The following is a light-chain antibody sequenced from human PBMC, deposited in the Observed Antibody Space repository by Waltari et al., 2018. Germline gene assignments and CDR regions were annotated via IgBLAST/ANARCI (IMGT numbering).Light chain of an antibody. CDR2: WAS. J-gene: IGKJ2*01. Sequence: DIVMTQSPDSLAVSLGERATINCKSSQSVLYSSNNNNYLAWYQKKPGQSPKRLIYWASTRESGVPDQFSGSGSGADFTLTISTLQAEDVAVYYCQQYYSTPYTFGQGTRLEIK. V-gene: IGKV4-1*01. CDR3: QQYYSTPYT. CDR1: QSVLYSSNNNNY.